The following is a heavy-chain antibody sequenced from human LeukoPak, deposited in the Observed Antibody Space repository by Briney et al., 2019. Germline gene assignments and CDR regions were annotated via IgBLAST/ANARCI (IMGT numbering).Heavy chain of an antibody. CDR3: ARPKYSGSHWGFDY. Sequence: PGGSLRLSCAASGFTFSTYSMNWVRQAPGKGLEWVSSTSGSSEYIYYADSVKGRFTISRDNAKNSLYLQMNSLRAEDTAVYYCARPKYSGSHWGFDYWGQGTLVTVSS. CDR1: GFTFSTYS. CDR2: TSGSSEYI. J-gene: IGHJ4*02. V-gene: IGHV3-21*01. D-gene: IGHD1-26*01.